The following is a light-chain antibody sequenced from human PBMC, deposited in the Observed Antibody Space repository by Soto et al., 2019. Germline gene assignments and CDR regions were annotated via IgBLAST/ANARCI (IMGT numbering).Light chain of an antibody. J-gene: IGKJ4*01. V-gene: IGKV3-20*01. CDR3: QQYGSSPLT. CDR2: GAS. Sequence: EIVLTQSPATLSLSPGERATLSCRASQSVSSSYLAWYQQKPGQAPRLLIYGASSRATGIPDRFSGSGSGTEPPPPVSRLERYDFAEYYCQQYGSSPLTFGGGTQVQMK. CDR1: QSVSSSY.